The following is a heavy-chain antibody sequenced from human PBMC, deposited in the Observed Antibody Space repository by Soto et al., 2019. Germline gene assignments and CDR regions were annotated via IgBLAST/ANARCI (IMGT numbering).Heavy chain of an antibody. CDR2: LVVGTGNT. CDR3: ATGAYCSGGSCADYYYYYYGMDL. J-gene: IGHJ6*02. D-gene: IGHD2-15*01. CDR1: GFTFRCCA. Sequence: ASFKVSFKTSGFTFRCCAVQWGRQARGQRLEWIGWLVVGTGNTNYAQKFQQRVTNSSDRSTNTVSMELSSLTSEATAVYYCATGAYCSGGSCADYYYYYYGMDLWGQGTTVTVSS. V-gene: IGHV1-58*01.